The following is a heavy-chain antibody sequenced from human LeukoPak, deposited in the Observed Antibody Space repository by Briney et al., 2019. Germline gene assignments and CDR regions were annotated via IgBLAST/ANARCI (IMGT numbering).Heavy chain of an antibody. Sequence: PGGSLRLSCAASGFTFSNYGMHWVRQAPGKGLEWEAVISYDGSNKYYADSVRGRFTVSRDNSKNTLYLQMNSLRAEDTAVYYCARAPRWLQSELDYWGQGTLVTVSS. CDR3: ARAPRWLQSELDY. D-gene: IGHD5-24*01. J-gene: IGHJ4*02. V-gene: IGHV3-30*03. CDR1: GFTFSNYG. CDR2: ISYDGSNK.